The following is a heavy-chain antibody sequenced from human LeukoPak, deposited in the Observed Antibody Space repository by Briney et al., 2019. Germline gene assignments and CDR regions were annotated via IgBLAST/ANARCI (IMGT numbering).Heavy chain of an antibody. CDR2: ISWNSGSI. CDR3: AKALAARPYYYYYYMDV. CDR1: GFTFDDYA. D-gene: IGHD6-6*01. V-gene: IGHV3-9*01. Sequence: GGSLRLSCAASGFTFDDYAMHWVRQAPGKGLEWVSGISWNSGSIGYADSVKGRFTIPRDNAKNSLYLQMNSLRAEDTALYYCAKALAARPYYYYYYMDVWGKGTTVTVSS. J-gene: IGHJ6*03.